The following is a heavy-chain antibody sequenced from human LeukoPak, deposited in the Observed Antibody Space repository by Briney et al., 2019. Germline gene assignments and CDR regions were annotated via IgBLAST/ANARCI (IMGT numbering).Heavy chain of an antibody. D-gene: IGHD6-13*01. V-gene: IGHV3-23*01. CDR3: AKYSSSWFRYFDY. Sequence: GSLRLSCAASGFTFSSYAMSWVRQAPGKGLEWVSTISGSGGSTYYADSVKGRFTISRDNSKNTLYLQMNSLRAEDTAVYYCAKYSSSWFRYFDYWGQGTLVTVSS. CDR1: GFTFSSYA. CDR2: ISGSGGST. J-gene: IGHJ4*02.